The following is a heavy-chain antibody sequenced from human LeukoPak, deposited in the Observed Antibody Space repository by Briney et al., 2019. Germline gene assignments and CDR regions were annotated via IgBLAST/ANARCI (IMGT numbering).Heavy chain of an antibody. J-gene: IGHJ4*02. Sequence: GASVKVSCKASGYTFTGYYMHWVRQAPGQGLEWMGWINPNSGGTNYAQKFQGRVTMTRDTSISTAYMELSRLRSDDTAVYYCATVDSGYGYYFDYWGQGTLVTVSS. V-gene: IGHV1-2*02. D-gene: IGHD5-12*01. CDR3: ATVDSGYGYYFDY. CDR2: INPNSGGT. CDR1: GYTFTGYY.